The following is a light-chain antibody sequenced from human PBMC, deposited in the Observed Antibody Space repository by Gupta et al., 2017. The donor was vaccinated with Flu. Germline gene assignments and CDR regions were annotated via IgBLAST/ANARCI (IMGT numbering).Light chain of an antibody. CDR2: GTS. J-gene: IGKJ1*01. CDR1: QSVSSN. Sequence: EIAMLPSPATLSVSPGERATLSCRASQSVSSNLAWYQQKPGQAPRLLIYGTSTRATGIPARFSGSGSGTEFTLTISSLQSEDFAVYYCQQYNNWPPWTFGQGTKVEIK. CDR3: QQYNNWPPWT. V-gene: IGKV3-15*01.